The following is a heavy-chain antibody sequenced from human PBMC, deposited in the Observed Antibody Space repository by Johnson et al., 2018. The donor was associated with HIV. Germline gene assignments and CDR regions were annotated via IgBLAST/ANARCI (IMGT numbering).Heavy chain of an antibody. CDR3: ARAGGSGDAFDI. J-gene: IGHJ3*02. CDR1: EFILSDYY. D-gene: IGHD3-10*01. Sequence: VQLVETGGDLVKPGGSLRLSCGASEFILSDYYMSWVRQAPGKGLEWVSVIYSGGSTYYADSVKGRFTISRDNSKNTLYLQMNSLRAEDTAVYYCARAGGSGDAFDIWGQGTMVTVSS. V-gene: IGHV3-66*01. CDR2: IYSGGST.